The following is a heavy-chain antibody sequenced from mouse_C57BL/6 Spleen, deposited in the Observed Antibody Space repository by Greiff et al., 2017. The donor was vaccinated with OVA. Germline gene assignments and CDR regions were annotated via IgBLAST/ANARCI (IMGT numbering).Heavy chain of an antibody. CDR2: IDPANGNT. V-gene: IGHV14-3*01. CDR1: GFNIKNTY. Sequence: VHVKQSVAELVRPGASVKLSCTASGFNIKNTYMHWVKQRPEQGLEWIGRIDPANGNTKYAPKFQGKATITADTSSNTAYLQLSSLTSEDTAIYYCAPYYYGSSYAWFAYWGQGTLVTVSA. J-gene: IGHJ3*01. D-gene: IGHD1-1*01. CDR3: APYYYGSSYAWFAY.